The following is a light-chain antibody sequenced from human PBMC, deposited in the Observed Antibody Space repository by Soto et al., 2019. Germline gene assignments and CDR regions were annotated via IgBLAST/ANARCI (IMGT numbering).Light chain of an antibody. CDR1: NSNIGSNT. CDR2: YDN. V-gene: IGLV1-44*01. Sequence: QSVLTQPPPASGTPGQRVTISCSGSNSNIGSNTVNWYQQLPGTAPKLLIYYDNLRPSGVPDRISGSKSGTSASLAISGPQSDDEADYYCADWDDSMNGRVFGTGTKGTVL. J-gene: IGLJ1*01. CDR3: ADWDDSMNGRV.